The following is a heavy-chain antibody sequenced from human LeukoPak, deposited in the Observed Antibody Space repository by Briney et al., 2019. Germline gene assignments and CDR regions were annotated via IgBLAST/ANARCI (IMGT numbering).Heavy chain of an antibody. V-gene: IGHV3-23*01. CDR1: GFTFSSYA. Sequence: GGSLRLSCAASGFTFSSYAMSWVRQAPGKGLEWVSAISGSGGSTYYADSVKGRFTISRDNSKNTLYLQMNSLRAEDTAVYYCAKDGPYSGSYYYSYWGQGTLVTVSP. CDR2: ISGSGGST. D-gene: IGHD1-26*01. CDR3: AKDGPYSGSYYYSY. J-gene: IGHJ4*02.